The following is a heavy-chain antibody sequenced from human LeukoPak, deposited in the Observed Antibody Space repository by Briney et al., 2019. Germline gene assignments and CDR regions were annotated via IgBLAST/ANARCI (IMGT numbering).Heavy chain of an antibody. V-gene: IGHV3-33*01. CDR1: GFTFSSCG. CDR2: IRYDGSNK. J-gene: IGHJ5*02. D-gene: IGHD4-17*01. Sequence: GGSLRLSCAASGFTFSSCGMHWVRQAPGKGLEWVAVIRYDGSNKYYADCVKGRFTISRDNSKNTLYLQMNSLRAEDTAVYYCARGSGYGDNKIDPWGQGTLVTVSS. CDR3: ARGSGYGDNKIDP.